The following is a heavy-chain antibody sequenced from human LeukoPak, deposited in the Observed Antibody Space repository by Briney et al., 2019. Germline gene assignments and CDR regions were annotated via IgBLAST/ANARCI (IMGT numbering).Heavy chain of an antibody. CDR2: IYYSGST. CDR3: ARHAPTRMYYYDSSGYYPYFDY. Sequence: SETLSLTCTVSGGSISSYYWSWIREPPGKGLVWIGYIYYSGSTNYNPSLKSRVTISVDTSKNQFSLKLSSVTAADTAVYYCARHAPTRMYYYDSSGYYPYFDYWGQGTLVTVSS. V-gene: IGHV4-59*08. CDR1: GGSISSYY. J-gene: IGHJ4*02. D-gene: IGHD3-22*01.